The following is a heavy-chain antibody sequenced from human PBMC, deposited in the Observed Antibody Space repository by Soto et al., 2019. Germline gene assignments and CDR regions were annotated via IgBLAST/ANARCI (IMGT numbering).Heavy chain of an antibody. Sequence: QITLKESGPTLVKPTQTLTLTCTFSGFSLSTSGVGVGWIRQPPGKALEWLALIYWDDDKRYSPSLKSRLTITKDTSKNQVVLTMTNMDPVDTATYYCAHSRYSSSWDYYYYHYGMDVWGQGTTVTVSS. CDR2: IYWDDDK. CDR1: GFSLSTSGVG. D-gene: IGHD6-13*01. J-gene: IGHJ6*02. CDR3: AHSRYSSSWDYYYYHYGMDV. V-gene: IGHV2-5*02.